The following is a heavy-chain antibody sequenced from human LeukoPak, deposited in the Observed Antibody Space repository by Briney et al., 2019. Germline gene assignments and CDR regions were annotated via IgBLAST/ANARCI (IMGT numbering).Heavy chain of an antibody. CDR2: ISDDGSNK. CDR3: ARDLAYIGSGWGDYYYYGMDV. D-gene: IGHD6-19*01. V-gene: IGHV3-30*03. J-gene: IGHJ6*02. CDR1: GFTFSGYS. Sequence: QPGGSLRLSCAASGFTFSGYSMNWVRQAPGKGLEWVAVISDDGSNKYYAEFVKGRFTVSRDNAKNSLYLQMSSLRAEDTAVYYCARDLAYIGSGWGDYYYYGMDVWGQGTTVTVSS.